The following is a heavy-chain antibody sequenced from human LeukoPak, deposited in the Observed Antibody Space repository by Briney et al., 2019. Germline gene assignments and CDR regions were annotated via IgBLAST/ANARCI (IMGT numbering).Heavy chain of an antibody. V-gene: IGHV3-33*01. CDR3: ARGGGLDV. Sequence: GRSLRLSCAASGFTFSSYGMHWVRQAPGKGLEWVAVIWYDGSNKYYADSVKGRFTISRDNSKNTLYLQMSNLRAEDTAVYFCARGGGLDVWGQGATVTVSS. J-gene: IGHJ6*02. CDR1: GFTFSSYG. D-gene: IGHD3-16*01. CDR2: IWYDGSNK.